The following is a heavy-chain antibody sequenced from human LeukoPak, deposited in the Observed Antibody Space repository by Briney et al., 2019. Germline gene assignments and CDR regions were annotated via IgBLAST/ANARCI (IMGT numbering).Heavy chain of an antibody. V-gene: IGHV3-23*01. CDR3: ARELVSLGTGYFDL. J-gene: IGHJ2*01. D-gene: IGHD7-27*01. Sequence: SGGSLRLSCEAPGFTFSTYGMTWVRQAPGKGLEWVSGITGSSTWTYYADSVKGRFTISRDNSNNTLHLQMNSLRAEDTAIYYCARELVSLGTGYFDLWGRGTLVTVSS. CDR1: GFTFSTYG. CDR2: ITGSSTWT.